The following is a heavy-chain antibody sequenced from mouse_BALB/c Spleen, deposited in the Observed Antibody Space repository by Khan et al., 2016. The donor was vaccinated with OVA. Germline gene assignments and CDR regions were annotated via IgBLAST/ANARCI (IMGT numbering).Heavy chain of an antibody. V-gene: IGHV1-7*01. Sequence: QVRLQQSGAELAKPGASVKMSCKASGYTFINYWILWVKQRPGQGLEWIGYINPSTGYTEYNQNLKGKANLTADKSSSTAYMQLSRLTSEDSAVYYCARRGLRWDFDYWGQGTTLTVSS. D-gene: IGHD1-1*01. CDR1: GYTFINYW. CDR3: ARRGLRWDFDY. CDR2: INPSTGYT. J-gene: IGHJ2*01.